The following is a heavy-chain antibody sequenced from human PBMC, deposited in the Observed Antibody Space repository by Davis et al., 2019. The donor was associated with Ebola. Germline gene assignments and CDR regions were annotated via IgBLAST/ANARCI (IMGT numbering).Heavy chain of an antibody. V-gene: IGHV3-7*03. Sequence: PGGSLRLSCAASGFIFSHYWLSWVRHAQGKGPEWVAIIKQDGGEKYYVDSVKGRFTISRDNAKNSLFLQMNSLRAEDTALYYCASGDGRGNSYDMDVWGQGTTVTVSS. CDR1: GFIFSHYW. J-gene: IGHJ6*02. CDR3: ASGDGRGNSYDMDV. D-gene: IGHD4-23*01. CDR2: IKQDGGEK.